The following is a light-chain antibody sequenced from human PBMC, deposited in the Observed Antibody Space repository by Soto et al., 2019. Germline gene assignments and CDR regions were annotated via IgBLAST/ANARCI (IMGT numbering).Light chain of an antibody. J-gene: IGLJ2*01. CDR2: DNS. CDR3: ATWDNSLNGGV. V-gene: IGLV1-51*01. Sequence: QSVLTQPPSVSAAPGQTVSISCSGSGSNIGNNYVSWYQLLPGAAPKLLIYDNSERPSGIPGRFSGSKSGTSATLGITGLQTGDEAHYYCATWDNSLNGGVFGGGTKLTVL. CDR1: GSNIGNNY.